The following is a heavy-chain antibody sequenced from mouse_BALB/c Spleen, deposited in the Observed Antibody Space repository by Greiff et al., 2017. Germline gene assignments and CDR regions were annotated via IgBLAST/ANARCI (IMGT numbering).Heavy chain of an antibody. V-gene: IGHV5-17*02. Sequence: EVQGVESGGGLVQPGGSRKLSCAASGFTFSSFGMHWVRQAPEKGLEWVAYISSGSSTIYYADTVKGRFTISRDNPKNTLFLQMTSLRSEDTAMYYCARGDDYDVEDYYAMDYWGQGTSVTVSS. CDR3: ARGDDYDVEDYYAMDY. J-gene: IGHJ4*01. CDR2: ISSGSSTI. CDR1: GFTFSSFG. D-gene: IGHD2-4*01.